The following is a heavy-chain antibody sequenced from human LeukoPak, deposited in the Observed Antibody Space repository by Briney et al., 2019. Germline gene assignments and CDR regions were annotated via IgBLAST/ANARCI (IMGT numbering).Heavy chain of an antibody. Sequence: ASVKVSCKASGYTFTSYGISWVRQAPGQGLEWMGWISAYNGNTNYAQKLQGRVTMTTDTSTNTAYMELRSLRSDDTAVYYCARGANWNDQVYYYYYYMDVWGKGTTVTVSS. V-gene: IGHV1-18*01. D-gene: IGHD1-1*01. CDR3: ARGANWNDQVYYYYYYMDV. CDR1: GYTFTSYG. J-gene: IGHJ6*03. CDR2: ISAYNGNT.